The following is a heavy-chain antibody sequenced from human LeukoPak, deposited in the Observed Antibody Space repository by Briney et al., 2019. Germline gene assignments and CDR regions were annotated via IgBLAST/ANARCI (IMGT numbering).Heavy chain of an antibody. D-gene: IGHD6-13*01. Sequence: AASVKVSCKASGYTFTSYDINWVRQATGQGLEWMGWTNPNSGNTGYAQKFQGRVTMTRNTSISTAYMELSSLRSEDTAVYYCARGSSSWYSLDYWGQGTLVTVSS. CDR2: TNPNSGNT. CDR1: GYTFTSYD. CDR3: ARGSSSWYSLDY. V-gene: IGHV1-8*01. J-gene: IGHJ4*02.